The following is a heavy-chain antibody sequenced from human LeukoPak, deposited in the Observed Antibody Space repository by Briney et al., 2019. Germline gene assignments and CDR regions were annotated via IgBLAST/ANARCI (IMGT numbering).Heavy chain of an antibody. CDR3: ARDRCSSTSCHWENWFDP. J-gene: IGHJ5*02. CDR1: GFTFSSYS. D-gene: IGHD2-2*01. CDR2: ISSSSSTI. Sequence: GGSLRLSCAASGFTFSSYSMNWVRQAPGKGLEWVSYISSSSSTIYYADSVKGRFTISRDNAKNPLYLQMNSLRAEDTAVYYCARDRCSSTSCHWENWFDPWGQGTLVTVSS. V-gene: IGHV3-48*01.